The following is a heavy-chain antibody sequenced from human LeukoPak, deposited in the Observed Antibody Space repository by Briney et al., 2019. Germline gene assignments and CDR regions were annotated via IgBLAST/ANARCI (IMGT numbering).Heavy chain of an antibody. Sequence: GGSLRLSCAASGFTFSSYWMHWVRQAPGKGLVWVSRINSDGSSTNYADSVKGRFTISRDNAKNTLYLQMNSLRAEDTAVYYCAKDLYCSSNSCYLFDYWGQGTLVTVSS. CDR1: GFTFSSYW. CDR3: AKDLYCSSNSCYLFDY. J-gene: IGHJ4*02. CDR2: INSDGSST. V-gene: IGHV3-74*01. D-gene: IGHD2-2*01.